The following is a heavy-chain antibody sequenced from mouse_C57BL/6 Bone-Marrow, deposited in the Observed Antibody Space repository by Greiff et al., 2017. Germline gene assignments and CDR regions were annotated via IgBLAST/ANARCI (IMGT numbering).Heavy chain of an antibody. V-gene: IGHV14-3*01. Sequence: VQLQQSVAELVRPGASVKLSCTASGFNFKNYYMHWVKQRPEQGLEWIGRIDPANGSTKYAPKFQGKATITADTSSNTAYLQLSSLTSEDTAIYYRAREFACWGQGTLGTVS. CDR1: GFNFKNYY. CDR3: AREFAC. J-gene: IGHJ3*01. CDR2: IDPANGST.